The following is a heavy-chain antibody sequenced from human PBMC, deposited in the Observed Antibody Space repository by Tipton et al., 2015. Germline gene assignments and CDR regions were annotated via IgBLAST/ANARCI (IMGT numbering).Heavy chain of an antibody. CDR1: GFTFSRSA. CDR3: VKDGYYYDSGGYSPLDY. D-gene: IGHD3-22*01. CDR2: ITGNSGTT. V-gene: IGHV3-23*01. Sequence: SLRLSCTGSGFTFSRSAMNWVRQAPGKGLEWVSTITGNSGTTYYAGSVKGRFTVSRDNSKNTLYLQMSSLRAEDTAVYYCVKDGYYYDSGGYSPLDYWGQGTLVTVSS. J-gene: IGHJ4*02.